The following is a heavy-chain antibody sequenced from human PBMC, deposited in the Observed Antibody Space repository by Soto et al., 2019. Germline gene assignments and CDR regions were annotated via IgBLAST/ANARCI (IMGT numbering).Heavy chain of an antibody. CDR1: GFTFSSYA. CDR3: ANLARGFPGYCSGGSCYSMFDP. J-gene: IGHJ5*02. CDR2: ISGSGGST. D-gene: IGHD2-15*01. Sequence: EVQLLESGGGLVQPGGSLRLSCAASGFTFSSYAMSWVRQAPGKGLEWVSAISGSGGSTYYADFVKGRFTISRDNSKNTLYLQMNSLRAEDTAVYYCANLARGFPGYCSGGSCYSMFDPWGQGTLVTVSS. V-gene: IGHV3-23*01.